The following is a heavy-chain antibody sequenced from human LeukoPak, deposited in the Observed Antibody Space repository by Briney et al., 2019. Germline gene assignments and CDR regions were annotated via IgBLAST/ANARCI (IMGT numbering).Heavy chain of an antibody. Sequence: PSETLSLTCTVSGGSISSYYWSWIRQPPGKGLEWIGYIYYSGSTNYNPSLKSRVTISVDTSKNQFSLKLSSVTAADTAVYYYARDWGLDTQRRIHYGMDVWGQGTTVTVSS. V-gene: IGHV4-59*01. J-gene: IGHJ6*02. CDR3: ARDWGLDTQRRIHYGMDV. CDR1: GGSISSYY. D-gene: IGHD5-18*01. CDR2: IYYSGST.